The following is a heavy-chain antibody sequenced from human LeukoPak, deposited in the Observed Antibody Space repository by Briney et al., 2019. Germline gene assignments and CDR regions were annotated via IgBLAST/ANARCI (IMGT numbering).Heavy chain of an antibody. CDR3: AAIATAGY. CDR1: GFTFSSSA. J-gene: IGHJ4*02. V-gene: IGHV3-23*01. CDR2: ISGSGGST. D-gene: IGHD6-13*01. Sequence: PGGSLRLSCAASGFTFSSSAMNWVRQAPGRGLEWVSAISGSGGSTSYADTMKGRFTISRDNSKNTLSLQMNSLRAEDTAVYYCAAIATAGYWGQGTLVTVSS.